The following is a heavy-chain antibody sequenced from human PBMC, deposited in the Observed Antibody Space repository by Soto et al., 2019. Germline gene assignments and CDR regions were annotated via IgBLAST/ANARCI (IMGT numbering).Heavy chain of an antibody. J-gene: IGHJ6*02. Sequence: QVQLVESGGGVVQPGRSLRLSCAASGFTFSSYGMHWVRQAPGKGLEWVAVIWYDGSNKYYADSVKGRFTISRDNSKNTLYLQMNSLRAEDTAVYYCARGGQQLPIDYYYYGMDVWGQGTTVTVSS. CDR2: IWYDGSNK. D-gene: IGHD6-13*01. V-gene: IGHV3-33*01. CDR3: ARGGQQLPIDYYYYGMDV. CDR1: GFTFSSYG.